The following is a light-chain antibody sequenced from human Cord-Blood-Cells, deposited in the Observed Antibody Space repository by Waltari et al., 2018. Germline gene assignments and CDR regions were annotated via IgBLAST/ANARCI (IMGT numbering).Light chain of an antibody. J-gene: IGKJ4*01. Sequence: DIQMTQSPSSLSASVGDRVTITCQASQDISNYLNWDQQKPGKAPKLLIYDASNLETGVPSRFSGSGSGTDFTFTISSLQPGDIATYYCQQYDNLPLTFGGGTKVEIK. V-gene: IGKV1-33*01. CDR1: QDISNY. CDR3: QQYDNLPLT. CDR2: DAS.